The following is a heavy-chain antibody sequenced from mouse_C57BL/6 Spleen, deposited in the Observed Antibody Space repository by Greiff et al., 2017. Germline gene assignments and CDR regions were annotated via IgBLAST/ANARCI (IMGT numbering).Heavy chain of an antibody. D-gene: IGHD1-1*01. CDR1: GYAFSSSW. Sequence: VKVVESGPELVKPGASVKISCKASGYAFSSSWMNWVKQRPGTGLEWIGRLYPGDGVTNYNGKFKGKATLTADQSSSTAYMQLSSLTSEDSAVYFCAYVSSPHDYAMDDWGQGTTVTVSS. V-gene: IGHV1-82*01. CDR3: AYVSSPHDYAMDD. J-gene: IGHJ4*01. CDR2: LYPGDGVT.